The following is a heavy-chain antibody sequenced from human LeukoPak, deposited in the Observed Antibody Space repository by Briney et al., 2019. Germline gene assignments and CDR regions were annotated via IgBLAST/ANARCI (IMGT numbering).Heavy chain of an antibody. Sequence: GSLRLSCAASGFTFSGFAMSWVRPTPGKGLEWVSCINGSGDNKLYAPSVKGRFTISRENSKNTLYLEMNSLRAEDTAIYFCAKMKGHPLQKYYMDVWGQGTTVTVSS. CDR1: GFTFSGFA. V-gene: IGHV3-23*01. J-gene: IGHJ6*01. CDR2: INGSGDNK. CDR3: AKMKGHPLQKYYMDV. D-gene: IGHD2/OR15-2a*01.